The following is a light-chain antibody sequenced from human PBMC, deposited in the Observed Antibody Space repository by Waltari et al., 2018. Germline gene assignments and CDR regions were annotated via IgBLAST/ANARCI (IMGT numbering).Light chain of an antibody. CDR2: KAS. CDR3: QQYNDY. V-gene: IGKV1-5*03. CDR1: RNINND. Sequence: EIQMTPSHSTISASVGDRVIIPCRAMRNINNDLAWYQQKPVKAPKFLIYKASTLQSGVPSRFSGSGSGTEFTLTISSLQPDDFATYYCQQYNDYFGGGTTFEIK. J-gene: IGKJ4*01.